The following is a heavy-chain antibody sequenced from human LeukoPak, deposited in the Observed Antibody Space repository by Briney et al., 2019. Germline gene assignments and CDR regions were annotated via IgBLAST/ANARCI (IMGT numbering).Heavy chain of an antibody. J-gene: IGHJ4*02. CDR3: ARGAYSSGWAYFDH. D-gene: IGHD6-19*01. Sequence: GGSLRLSCAASGFTFSDYSMNWVRQAPGKGLEWVSYISFSVNTKYYGDSVKGRFTISRDNAKNSLYLHMDSLRAEGTAVYYCARGAYSSGWAYFDHWGQGTLVTVSS. V-gene: IGHV3-48*04. CDR2: ISFSVNTK. CDR1: GFTFSDYS.